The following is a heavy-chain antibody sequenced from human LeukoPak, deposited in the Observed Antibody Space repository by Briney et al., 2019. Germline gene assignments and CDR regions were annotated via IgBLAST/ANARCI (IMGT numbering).Heavy chain of an antibody. CDR1: GFTFSDYY. V-gene: IGHV3-11*04. D-gene: IGHD1-26*01. Sequence: GGSLRLSCAASGFTFSDYYMSWIRQAPGKGLEWLSYISSSGNIKYYTDSVKGRFTISRDNAKNSLYLQMNSLRAEDTAVYYCARDLSGSYLDVWGKGTTVTVSS. J-gene: IGHJ6*03. CDR3: ARDLSGSYLDV. CDR2: ISSSGNIK.